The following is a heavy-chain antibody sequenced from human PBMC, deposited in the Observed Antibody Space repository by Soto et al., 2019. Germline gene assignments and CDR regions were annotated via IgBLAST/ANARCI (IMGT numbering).Heavy chain of an antibody. CDR3: AIARAVAGSDAFDI. CDR2: IYYSGST. V-gene: IGHV4-59*01. J-gene: IGHJ3*02. Sequence: PSETLSLTCTVSGGSISSYYWSWIRQPPGKGLEWIGYIYYSGSTNYNPSLKSRVTISVDTSKNQFSLKLSSVTAADTAVYYCAIARAVAGSDAFDIWGQGTMVTVSS. CDR1: GGSISSYY. D-gene: IGHD6-19*01.